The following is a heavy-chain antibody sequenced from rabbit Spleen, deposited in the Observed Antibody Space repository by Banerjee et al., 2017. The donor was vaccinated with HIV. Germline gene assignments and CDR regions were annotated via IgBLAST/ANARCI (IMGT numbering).Heavy chain of an antibody. CDR3: AKDLTDVIGWNFGL. Sequence: QSLEESGGGLVQPEGSLALTCKASGFSFSSSDYICWVRQAPGKGLEWIACINTKSSETVYATWSNGRFTISRTSSTTVTLQMTSLTAADTATYFCAKDLTDVIGWNFGLWGPGTLVTVS. CDR1: GFSFSSSDY. D-gene: IGHD1-1*01. CDR2: INTKSSET. J-gene: IGHJ4*01. V-gene: IGHV1S40*01.